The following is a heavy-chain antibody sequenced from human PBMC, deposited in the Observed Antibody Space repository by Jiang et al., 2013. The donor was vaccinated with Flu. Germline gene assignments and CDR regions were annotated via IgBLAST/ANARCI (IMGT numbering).Heavy chain of an antibody. Sequence: SGAEVKKPGSSVKVSCKASGGTFSSYAISWVRQAPGQGLEWMGGIIPIFGTANYAQKFQGRVTITADESTSTAYMELSSLRSEDTAVYYCARVGRYYYDSSGYYYVPYYGMDVWGQGTTVTVSS. D-gene: IGHD3-22*01. CDR2: IIPIFGTA. J-gene: IGHJ6*02. V-gene: IGHV1-69*01. CDR3: ARVGRYYYDSSGYYYVPYYGMDV. CDR1: GGTFSSYA.